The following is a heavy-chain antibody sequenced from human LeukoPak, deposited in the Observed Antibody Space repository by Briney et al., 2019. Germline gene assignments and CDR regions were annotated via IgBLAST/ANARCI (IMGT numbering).Heavy chain of an antibody. V-gene: IGHV4-59*12. CDR3: ARGLNDSWTGENY. CDR1: GGSISSYY. Sequence: SETLSLTCSVSGGSISSYYWSWIRQPPGKGLEWIGYIHYSGSTNYNPSLKSRVTISADTSNNQFSLKLISVTAADTAVYYCARGLNDSWTGENYWGQGTLVTVSS. J-gene: IGHJ4*02. CDR2: IHYSGST. D-gene: IGHD3-3*01.